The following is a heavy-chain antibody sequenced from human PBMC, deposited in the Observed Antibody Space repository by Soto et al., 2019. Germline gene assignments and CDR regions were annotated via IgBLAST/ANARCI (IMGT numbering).Heavy chain of an antibody. Sequence: QITLKESGPTLVRPAQTLTLTCDFSGFSLSTYHMGVAWIRQPPGKALEWLALIYWEDDKRYSPSLKDGLAISKDTSSNQVVLTITNIDPGDSATYFCAHAGDYDLLTFDHWGPGTLVTVSS. CDR2: IYWEDDK. V-gene: IGHV2-5*02. D-gene: IGHD4-17*01. CDR1: GFSLSTYHMG. J-gene: IGHJ4*02. CDR3: AHAGDYDLLTFDH.